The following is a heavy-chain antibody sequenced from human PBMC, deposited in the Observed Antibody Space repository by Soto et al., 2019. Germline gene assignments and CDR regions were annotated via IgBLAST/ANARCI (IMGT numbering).Heavy chain of an antibody. CDR2: IIPIFGTA. D-gene: IGHD6-19*01. J-gene: IGHJ4*02. V-gene: IGHV1-69*13. Sequence: AVKVSCKASGGTFSSYAISWLRQAPGQGLEWMGGIIPIFGTANYAQKFQGRVTITADESTSTAYMELSSLRSEDTAVYYCATIAVAGTLSPAYWGKGTLVTASS. CDR3: ATIAVAGTLSPAY. CDR1: GGTFSSYA.